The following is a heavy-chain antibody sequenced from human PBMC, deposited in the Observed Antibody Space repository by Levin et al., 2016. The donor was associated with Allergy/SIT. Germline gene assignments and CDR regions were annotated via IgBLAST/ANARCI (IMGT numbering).Heavy chain of an antibody. J-gene: IGHJ4*02. CDR1: SGSISSSHYY. CDR3: ARLDYCSRTSCYSTGENY. CDR2: SIILGMILGAP. D-gene: IGHD2-2*01. V-gene: IGHV4-39*01. Sequence: SETLSLTCNVSSGSISSSHYYWGWIRQPPGKGWSGLGISIILGMILGAPTTTRPPKSRVTISVDTSKNQFSLKLNSVTAADTAVYYCARLDYCSRTSCYSTGENYWGQGTLVTVSS.